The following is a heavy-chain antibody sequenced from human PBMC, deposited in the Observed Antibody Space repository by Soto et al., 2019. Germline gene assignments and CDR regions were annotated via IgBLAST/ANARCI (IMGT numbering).Heavy chain of an antibody. D-gene: IGHD3-3*01. J-gene: IGHJ6*02. V-gene: IGHV3-33*01. CDR2: IWYDGSNK. Sequence: PGVSLRLSCAASGFTFSSYGMHWVRQAPGKGLEWVAVIWYDGSNKYYADSVKGRFTISRDNSKNTLYLQMNSLRAEDTAVYYCARDLPIYDFWSGYYRHYGMDVWGQGTTVTVSS. CDR3: ARDLPIYDFWSGYYRHYGMDV. CDR1: GFTFSSYG.